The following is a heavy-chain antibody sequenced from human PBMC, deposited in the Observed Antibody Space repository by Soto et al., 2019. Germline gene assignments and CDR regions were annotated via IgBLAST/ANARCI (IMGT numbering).Heavy chain of an antibody. V-gene: IGHV3-33*01. Sequence: QVQLVESGGGVVQPGRSLRLSCAASGFTFSSYGMHWVRQAPGKGLEWVAVIWYDGSNKYYADSVKGRFTISRDNSKNTLYLQMNSVRAEDTAVYYCAIDATIDYGDIDWYFDLWGRGTLVTVSS. CDR1: GFTFSSYG. CDR2: IWYDGSNK. D-gene: IGHD4-17*01. CDR3: AIDATIDYGDIDWYFDL. J-gene: IGHJ2*01.